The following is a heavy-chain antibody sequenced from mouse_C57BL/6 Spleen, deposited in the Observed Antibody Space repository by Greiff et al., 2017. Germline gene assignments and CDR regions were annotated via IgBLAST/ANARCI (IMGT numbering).Heavy chain of an antibody. Sequence: QVQLQQPGAELVMPGASVKLSCKASGYTFTSYWMPWVKQRPGQGLEWIGEIDPSDSYTNYNQKFKGKSTLTVDKSSSTAYMQLSSLTSEDSAVYYCAIITTVVDWYFDVWGTGTTVTVSS. J-gene: IGHJ1*03. CDR2: IDPSDSYT. D-gene: IGHD1-1*01. CDR1: GYTFTSYW. V-gene: IGHV1-69*01. CDR3: AIITTVVDWYFDV.